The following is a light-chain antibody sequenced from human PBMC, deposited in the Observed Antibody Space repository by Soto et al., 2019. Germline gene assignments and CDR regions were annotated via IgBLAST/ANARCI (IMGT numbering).Light chain of an antibody. CDR1: QDIRNE. Sequence: AIQMTHSPSSLSASVGDRVTITCRASQDIRNELGWYQQKPGKAPKALIYGVSSLQSGVPSRFSGSGSGTVFTLTISSLQPEDFATYYCLQDHNYPRTFGQGTKVEIK. CDR3: LQDHNYPRT. CDR2: GVS. V-gene: IGKV1-6*01. J-gene: IGKJ1*01.